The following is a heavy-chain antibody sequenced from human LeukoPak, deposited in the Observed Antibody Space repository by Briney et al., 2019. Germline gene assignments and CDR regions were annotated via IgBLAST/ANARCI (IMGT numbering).Heavy chain of an antibody. CDR3: ARAGTYCGGDCLGAFDI. J-gene: IGHJ3*02. CDR2: ISSSSTI. V-gene: IGHV3-48*01. Sequence: GGSLRLSCAASGFTFSSYSMNWVRQAPGKGLEWVSYISSSSTIYYADSVKGRFTISRDNAKNSLYLQMNSLRAEDTAVYYCARAGTYCGGDCLGAFDIWGQGTMVTVSS. CDR1: GFTFSSYS. D-gene: IGHD2-21*01.